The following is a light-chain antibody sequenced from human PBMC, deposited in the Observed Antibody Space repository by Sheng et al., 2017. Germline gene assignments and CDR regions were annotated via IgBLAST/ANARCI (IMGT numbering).Light chain of an antibody. V-gene: IGLV2-23*02. Sequence: QSALTQPASVSGSPGQSITISCTGTSSDVGSYNFVSWYQQHPGKAPKLVIYEVNKRPSEVSNRFSGSKSGNTASLTISGLQPEDEADYYCCAYASTTTLVFCGGTKVTV. CDR1: SSDVGSYNF. CDR2: EVN. J-gene: IGLJ2*01. CDR3: CAYASTTTLV.